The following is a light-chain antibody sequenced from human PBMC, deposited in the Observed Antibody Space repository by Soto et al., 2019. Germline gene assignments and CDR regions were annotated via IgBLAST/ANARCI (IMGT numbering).Light chain of an antibody. V-gene: IGKV3-20*01. CDR2: GAS. CDR3: QQYGSSHPMT. J-gene: IGKJ1*01. CDR1: QSVSSSY. Sequence: EIVLTQSPGTLSLSPGERATLSCRASQSVSSSYLAWYQQKPGQAPRLLIYGASSRATGIPDRFSGSGSGTDFTLTISRLEPEDFAVYYCQQYGSSHPMTFGQGT.